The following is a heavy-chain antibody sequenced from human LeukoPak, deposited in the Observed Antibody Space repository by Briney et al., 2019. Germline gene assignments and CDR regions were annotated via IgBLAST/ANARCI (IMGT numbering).Heavy chain of an antibody. CDR1: GGSFSGDY. CDR2: IYYSGST. V-gene: IGHV4-59*01. CDR3: ARGYYYYYMDV. J-gene: IGHJ6*03. Sequence: SETLSLTCAVYGGSFSGDYWSWIRQPPGKGLGWIGYIYYSGSTNYNPSLKSRVTISVDTSKNQFSLKLSSVTAADTAVYYCARGYYYYYMDVWGKGTTVTVSS.